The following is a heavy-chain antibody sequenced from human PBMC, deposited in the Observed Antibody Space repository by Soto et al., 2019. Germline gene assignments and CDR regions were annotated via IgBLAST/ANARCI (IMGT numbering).Heavy chain of an antibody. J-gene: IGHJ4*02. CDR3: ATLVGATPYYFDY. Sequence: GASVKVSCKVSGYTLTELSMHWVRQAPGKGLEWMGGFDPEDGETIYAQKFQGRVTMAEDTSTDTAYMELSSLRSEDTAVYYCATLVGATPYYFDYWGQGTLVTVSS. V-gene: IGHV1-24*01. D-gene: IGHD1-26*01. CDR1: GYTLTELS. CDR2: FDPEDGET.